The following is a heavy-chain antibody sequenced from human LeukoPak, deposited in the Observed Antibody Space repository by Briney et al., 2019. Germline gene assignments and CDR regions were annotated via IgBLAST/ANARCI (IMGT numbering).Heavy chain of an antibody. D-gene: IGHD5-24*01. Sequence: GGSLRLSCAASGFTFSSYSMNWVRQAPGKGLEWVSSISSSSSYIYYADSVKGRFTISRDNSKNTLYLQMNSLRAEDTAVYYCARWMSGSNWGFDHWGQGTLVTVSS. CDR1: GFTFSSYS. J-gene: IGHJ4*02. CDR2: ISSSSSYI. CDR3: ARWMSGSNWGFDH. V-gene: IGHV3-21*01.